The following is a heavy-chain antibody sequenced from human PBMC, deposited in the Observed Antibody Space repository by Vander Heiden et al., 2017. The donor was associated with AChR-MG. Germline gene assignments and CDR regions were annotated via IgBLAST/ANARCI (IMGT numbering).Heavy chain of an antibody. J-gene: IGHJ4*02. Sequence: QVQLVESGGGLVKPGGSLRLPCPVTELTFSNNYMSWVRQRPGKGLEWVAYISRSGRTVYYADSVKGRFTISRDNTNNSLSLQMDSLRVDDTAIYYGARDGNTGSYQVYWGPGTMVLVS. D-gene: IGHD3-16*02. CDR1: ELTFSNNY. CDR3: ARDGNTGSYQVY. CDR2: ISRSGRTV. V-gene: IGHV3-11*01.